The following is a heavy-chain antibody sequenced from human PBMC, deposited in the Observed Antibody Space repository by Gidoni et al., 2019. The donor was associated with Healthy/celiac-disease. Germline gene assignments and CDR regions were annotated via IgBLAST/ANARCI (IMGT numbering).Heavy chain of an antibody. CDR3: AREYSSGWYPTLGWFDP. CDR2: TYYRSKWYN. Sequence: QVQLQQSGPGLVKPSPTLSLNCAISGDSVSSNSAAWNWIRQSPSRGLEWLGRTYYRSKWYNDYAVSVKSRITINPDTSKNQFSLQLNSVTPEDTAVYYCAREYSSGWYPTLGWFDPWGQGTLVTVSS. CDR1: GDSVSSNSAA. D-gene: IGHD6-19*01. J-gene: IGHJ5*02. V-gene: IGHV6-1*01.